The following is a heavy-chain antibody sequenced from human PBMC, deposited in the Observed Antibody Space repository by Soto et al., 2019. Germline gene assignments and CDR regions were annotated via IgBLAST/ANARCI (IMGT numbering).Heavy chain of an antibody. J-gene: IGHJ5*02. CDR1: GFTFSSYG. CDR3: AKDLSDIVVVPAPEWSDP. V-gene: IGHV3-30*18. Sequence: GGSLRLSCAASGFTFSSYGMHWVRQAPGKGLEWVAVISYDGSNKYYADSVKGRFTISRDNSKNTLYLQMNSLRAEDTAVYYCAKDLSDIVVVPAPEWSDPWGQGTLVTVSS. CDR2: ISYDGSNK. D-gene: IGHD2-2*01.